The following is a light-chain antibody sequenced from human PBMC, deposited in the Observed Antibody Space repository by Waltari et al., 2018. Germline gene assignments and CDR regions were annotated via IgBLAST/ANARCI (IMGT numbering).Light chain of an antibody. CDR1: SLRSYY. CDR2: GKN. V-gene: IGLV3-19*01. CDR3: NSRDSSGNQPV. J-gene: IGLJ2*01. Sequence: SSELTQDPAVSVALGQTVRITCQGDSLRSYYASWYQQKPGQAPVLVIYGKNNRPSGIPDRVSGASSGNTASLTITGAQAEDEADYYCNSRDSSGNQPVVGGGTKLTVL.